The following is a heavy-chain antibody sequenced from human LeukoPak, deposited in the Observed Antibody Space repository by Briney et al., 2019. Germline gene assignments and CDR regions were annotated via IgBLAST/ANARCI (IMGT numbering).Heavy chain of an antibody. D-gene: IGHD6-13*01. CDR3: ARGLMGIAYRGAFYY. CDR2: INPSGGST. J-gene: IGHJ4*02. Sequence: ASVKVSCKASGYTFTSYYMHWVRQAPGQGLEWMGIINPSGGSTSYAQKFQGRVTMTRNTSISTAYMELSSLRSEDTAVYYCARGLMGIAYRGAFYYWGQGTLVTVSS. V-gene: IGHV1-46*01. CDR1: GYTFTSYY.